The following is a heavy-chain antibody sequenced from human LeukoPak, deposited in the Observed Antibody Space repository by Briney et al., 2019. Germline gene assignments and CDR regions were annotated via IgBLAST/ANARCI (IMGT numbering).Heavy chain of an antibody. V-gene: IGHV3-48*02. Sequence: GRSLRLSCAASGFAFNGHGMNWVRQAPGKGLEWGSYISSSSSNIYSADFVKGRFSISRDNAKNSVYLQMNSLRDEDTAVYYCVSQYCSGGSCFSHWGQGTLVTVSS. D-gene: IGHD2-15*01. J-gene: IGHJ4*02. CDR1: GFAFNGHG. CDR3: VSQYCSGGSCFSH. CDR2: ISSSSSNI.